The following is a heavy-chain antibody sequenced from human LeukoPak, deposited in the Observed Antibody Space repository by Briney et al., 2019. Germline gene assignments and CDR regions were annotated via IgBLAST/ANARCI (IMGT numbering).Heavy chain of an antibody. CDR1: GGSISSYY. CDR2: IYYSGST. CDR3: ARLDSSGWNPLGY. D-gene: IGHD6-19*01. J-gene: IGHJ4*02. Sequence: SETLSLTCTVSGGSISSYYWSWIRQPPGKGLEWIGYIYYSGSTNYNPSLKSRVTISVDTSKNQFSLKLSSVTAADTAVYYCARLDSSGWNPLGYWGQGTLVTVSS. V-gene: IGHV4-59*08.